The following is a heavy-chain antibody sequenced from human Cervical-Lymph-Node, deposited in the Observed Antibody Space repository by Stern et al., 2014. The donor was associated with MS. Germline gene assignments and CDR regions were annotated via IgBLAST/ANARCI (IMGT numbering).Heavy chain of an antibody. CDR2: ISSSSDTT. V-gene: IGHV3-48*02. D-gene: IGHD5-18*01. Sequence: EVQLEESGGGLVQPGGSLRLSCAASDFTFSSYSMNWVRQAPGRGLEWVAYISSSSDTTDYADSVKGRFTISRDNAKNSLHLQMNSLRDEDTAVYYCTRGYSYGSAWGQGTQVTVSS. CDR3: TRGYSYGSA. J-gene: IGHJ5*02. CDR1: DFTFSSYS.